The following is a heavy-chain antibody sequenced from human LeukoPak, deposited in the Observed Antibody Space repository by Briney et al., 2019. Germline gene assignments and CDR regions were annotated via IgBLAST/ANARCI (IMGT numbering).Heavy chain of an antibody. CDR1: GFTFSSYA. CDR3: ARERYGYSGYDLYYYYYMDV. D-gene: IGHD5-12*01. J-gene: IGHJ6*03. Sequence: GGSLRLSCAASGFTFSSYAMNWVRQAPGKGLEWVSSISSGGSHIYYADSVKGRITISRDNAKNSLYLQMNSLRAEDTAVYYCARERYGYSGYDLYYYYYMDVWGKGTTVTVSS. CDR2: ISSGGSHI. V-gene: IGHV3-21*01.